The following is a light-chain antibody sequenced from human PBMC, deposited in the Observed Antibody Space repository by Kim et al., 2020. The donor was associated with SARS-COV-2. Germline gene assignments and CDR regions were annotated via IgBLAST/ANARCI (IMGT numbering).Light chain of an antibody. CDR2: DAS. V-gene: IGKV3-11*01. J-gene: IGKJ5*01. CDR1: QSVSSY. Sequence: LSPGERATLSCRASQSVSSYVAWYQQKPGQAPRLLIYDASNRATGITARFSGSGSGTDFTLTISSLEPEDFAVYYCQQSHSWPITFGQGTRLEIK. CDR3: QQSHSWPIT.